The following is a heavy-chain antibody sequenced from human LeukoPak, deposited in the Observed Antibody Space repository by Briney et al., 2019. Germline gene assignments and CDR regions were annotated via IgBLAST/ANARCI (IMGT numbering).Heavy chain of an antibody. V-gene: IGHV3-33*01. Sequence: GGSLRLSCAASGFTFSTYGMHWGRQAPGKGLEWVAVIWYDGNNEYYGDSVKGRFAISRDNSQNTLYLQMNSLRAEDTAVYYCASSLGGEYYFDYWGQGTLVTVSS. CDR2: IWYDGNNE. J-gene: IGHJ4*02. CDR3: ASSLGGEYYFDY. CDR1: GFTFSTYG. D-gene: IGHD3-16*01.